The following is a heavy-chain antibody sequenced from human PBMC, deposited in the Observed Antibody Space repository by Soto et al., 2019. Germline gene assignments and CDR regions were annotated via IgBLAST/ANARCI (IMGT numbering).Heavy chain of an antibody. CDR2: INHSGST. CDR1: GGSFSGYY. CDR3: ASGRGYSSSSLDY. D-gene: IGHD6-6*01. Sequence: QVQLQQWGAGLLKPSETLSLTCAVYGGSFSGYYWSWIRQPPGKGLEWIGEINHSGSTNYNPSLKSRVTISVDTSKNQFSLKLSSVTAADTAVYYCASGRGYSSSSLDYWGQGTLVTVSS. V-gene: IGHV4-34*01. J-gene: IGHJ4*02.